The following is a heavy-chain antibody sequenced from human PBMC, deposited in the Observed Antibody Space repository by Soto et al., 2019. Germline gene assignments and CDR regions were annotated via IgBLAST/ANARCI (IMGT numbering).Heavy chain of an antibody. J-gene: IGHJ4*02. CDR2: IWYDGYNK. Sequence: QVQLVESGGGVVQPGRSLRLSCAASGFTFSSYGMHWVRQAPGKGLEWVAVIWYDGYNKYYADSVKGRFTISRDNSKNTLYLQMNSLRAEDTAVYYCARVFSVGTSVAGLGGDYWGQGTLVTVSS. CDR3: ARVFSVGTSVAGLGGDY. D-gene: IGHD6-19*01. CDR1: GFTFSSYG. V-gene: IGHV3-33*01.